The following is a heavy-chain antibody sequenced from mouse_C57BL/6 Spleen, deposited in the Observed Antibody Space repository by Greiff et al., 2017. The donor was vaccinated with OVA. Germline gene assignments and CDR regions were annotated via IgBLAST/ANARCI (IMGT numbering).Heavy chain of an antibody. CDR2: IYPGDGDT. Sequence: QVQLQQSGPELVKPGASVKISCKASGYAFSSSWMNWVKQRPGQGLEWIGRIYPGDGDTNYNGKFKGKATLTADKSSSTAYMQISSLTSEDSAVYDCAREEGDSAPWFAYWGQGTLVTVSA. J-gene: IGHJ3*01. CDR1: GYAFSSSW. CDR3: AREEGDSAPWFAY. D-gene: IGHD2-13*01. V-gene: IGHV1-82*01.